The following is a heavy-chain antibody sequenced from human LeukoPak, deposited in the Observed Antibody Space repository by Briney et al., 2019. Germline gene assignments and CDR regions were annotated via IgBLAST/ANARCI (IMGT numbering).Heavy chain of an antibody. Sequence: KSSETLSLTCTVSGGSISSSSYYWGWIRQPPGKGLEWIGSIYYSGSTYYNPSLKSRVTISVDTSKNQFSLKLSSVTAADTAVYYCASFYSGSYYGAYYYYYYGMDVWGQGTTVTVSS. V-gene: IGHV4-39*01. D-gene: IGHD1-26*01. CDR1: GGSISSSSYY. J-gene: IGHJ6*02. CDR3: ASFYSGSYYGAYYYYYYGMDV. CDR2: IYYSGST.